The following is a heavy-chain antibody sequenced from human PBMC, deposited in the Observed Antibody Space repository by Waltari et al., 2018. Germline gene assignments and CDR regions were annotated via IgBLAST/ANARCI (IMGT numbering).Heavy chain of an antibody. CDR3: MREGKRGVAITSDF. J-gene: IGHJ4*02. D-gene: IGHD3-16*01. CDR1: NFSISSGFY. CDR2: LYQSGST. Sequence: QVQLHESGPGLVKPSGTLSVMCAVSNFSISSGFYWGWIRQPPGKGLEWIGSLYQSGSTYHNPACKRRVTRSMDASRNRFSLRLTSVTAADTAVYYCMREGKRGVAITSDFWGQGTLVTVSS. V-gene: IGHV4-38-2*02.